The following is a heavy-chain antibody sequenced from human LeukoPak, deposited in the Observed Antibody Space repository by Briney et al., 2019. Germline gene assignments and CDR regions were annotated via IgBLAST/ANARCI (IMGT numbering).Heavy chain of an antibody. CDR3: AKWGDYDVLTGYYGSDY. CDR2: ITGSGGAT. J-gene: IGHJ4*02. V-gene: IGHV3-23*01. CDR1: GFTFSNYA. Sequence: GGSLRLSCAASGFTFSNYAMSWVRQAPGKGLEWVSAITGSGGATYYADSVKGRFTISRDNSKNTLYLQINSLRAEDTAVYYCAKWGDYDVLTGYYGSDYWGQGTLVTVSS. D-gene: IGHD3-9*01.